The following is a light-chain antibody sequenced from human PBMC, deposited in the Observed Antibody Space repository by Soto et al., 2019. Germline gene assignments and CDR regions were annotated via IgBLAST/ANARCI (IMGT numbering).Light chain of an antibody. CDR3: QQYQSWPLT. CDR1: QSVYSN. CDR2: VAS. Sequence: EIVMTQSPATLSVSPGERATLSCRASQSVYSNLAWYQQTPGQAPRLLIYVASTRATGIPDRFSGSESGTEITLTISSLQSEDFAVYYCQQYQSWPLTFGGGTKVEIK. J-gene: IGKJ4*01. V-gene: IGKV3-15*01.